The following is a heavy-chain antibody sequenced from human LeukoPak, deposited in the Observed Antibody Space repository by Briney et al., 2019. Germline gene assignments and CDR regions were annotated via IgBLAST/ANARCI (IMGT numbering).Heavy chain of an antibody. J-gene: IGHJ4*02. D-gene: IGHD3-22*01. CDR3: AKQPDYYDSSGYHRGEIDY. CDR2: LGTSGSP. Sequence: SETLSLTCSVSSGSIIRYHWSWIRQPAGKGLEWIGRLGTSGSPNYNPSLKSRVTMSVDTSKNQLSLKLSSVTAADTAVYYCAKQPDYYDSSGYHRGEIDYWGQGTLVTVSS. CDR1: SGSIIRYH. V-gene: IGHV4-4*07.